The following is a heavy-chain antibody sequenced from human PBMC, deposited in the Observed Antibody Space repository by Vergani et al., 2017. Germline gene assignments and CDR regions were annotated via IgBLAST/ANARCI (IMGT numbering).Heavy chain of an antibody. D-gene: IGHD1-1*01. CDR1: EDSFGNYW. J-gene: IGHJ4*02. Sequence: EVELVQSGPEMRKPGESLKISCKGSEDSFGNYWIGWVRQMPGKGLEWMGIIYPADSDTRYSPSFQGQVTISADKSISTAFLQWDSLKASDTALYYCARHTTYTDSWGQGTLVTVSS. CDR3: ARHTTYTDS. CDR2: IYPADSDT. V-gene: IGHV5-51*01.